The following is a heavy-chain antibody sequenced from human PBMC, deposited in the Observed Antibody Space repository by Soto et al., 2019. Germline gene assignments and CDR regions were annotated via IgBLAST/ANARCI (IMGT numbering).Heavy chain of an antibody. J-gene: IGHJ4*02. D-gene: IGHD5-18*01. CDR2: ISSSSSYT. CDR1: GFTFSDYY. CDR3: ARDPWIQLWSLDY. Sequence: GGSLRLSCAASGFTFSDYYMSWIRQAPGKGLEWVSYISSSSSYTNYADSVKGRFTISRDNAKNSLYLQMNSLRAEDTAVYYCARDPWIQLWSLDYWGQGTLVTVSS. V-gene: IGHV3-11*06.